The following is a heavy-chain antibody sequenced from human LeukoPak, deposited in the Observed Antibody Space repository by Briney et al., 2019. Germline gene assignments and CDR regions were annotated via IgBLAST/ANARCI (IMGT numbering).Heavy chain of an antibody. CDR1: GGTFSSYA. Sequence: SVNVSCKASGGTFSSYAISWVRQAPGQGLEWMGGIIPIFGTANYAQEFQGRVTITADESTSTAYMELSSLRSEDTAVYYCAGDYRFNYGMDVWGQGTTVTVSS. J-gene: IGHJ6*02. V-gene: IGHV1-69*01. CDR2: IIPIFGTA. D-gene: IGHD4-11*01. CDR3: AGDYRFNYGMDV.